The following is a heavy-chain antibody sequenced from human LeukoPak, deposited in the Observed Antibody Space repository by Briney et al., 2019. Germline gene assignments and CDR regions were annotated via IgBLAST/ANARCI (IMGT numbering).Heavy chain of an antibody. J-gene: IGHJ3*02. CDR3: ARWVAAAGHDAFDI. D-gene: IGHD6-13*01. CDR1: RFTVSSNY. Sequence: GGSLRLSCAASRFTVSSNYMSWVRQAPGKGLEWVSVIYSGGSTYYADSVKGRFTISRDNSKNTLYLQMNSLRAEDTAVYYCARWVAAAGHDAFDIWGQGTMVTVSS. CDR2: IYSGGST. V-gene: IGHV3-66*01.